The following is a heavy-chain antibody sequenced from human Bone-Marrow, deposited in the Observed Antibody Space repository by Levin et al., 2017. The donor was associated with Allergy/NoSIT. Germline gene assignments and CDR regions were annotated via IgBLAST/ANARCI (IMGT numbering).Heavy chain of an antibody. CDR1: GYKFSNYY. V-gene: IGHV1-3*01. D-gene: IGHD3-10*01. CDR3: ARMGFGE. CDR2: VHGGTGEI. Sequence: GESLKISCRASGYKFSNYYIHWVRQAPGHGLEWMGWVHGGTGEIKYSEKLKGRVTLTRDTSATTVYMELSNLRSEDTAFYYCARMGFGEWGQGTLVIVSS. J-gene: IGHJ4*02.